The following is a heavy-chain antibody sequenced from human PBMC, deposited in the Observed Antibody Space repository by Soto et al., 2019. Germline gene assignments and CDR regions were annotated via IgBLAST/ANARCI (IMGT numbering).Heavy chain of an antibody. CDR1: GFTFSSYG. V-gene: IGHV3-30*18. D-gene: IGHD3-3*01. CDR3: AKDRRITIFGVVISPDYYYYGMDV. Sequence: GGSLRLSCAASGFTFSSYGMHWVRQAPGKGLEWVAVISYDGSNKYYADSVKGRFTISRDNSKNTLYLQMNSLRAEDTAVYYCAKDRRITIFGVVISPDYYYYGMDVRGQGTTVTVSS. J-gene: IGHJ6*02. CDR2: ISYDGSNK.